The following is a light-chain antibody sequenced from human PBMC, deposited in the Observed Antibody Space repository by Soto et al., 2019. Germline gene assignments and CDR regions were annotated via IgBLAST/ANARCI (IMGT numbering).Light chain of an antibody. V-gene: IGKV3-20*01. Sequence: VLPQSPGALSLSPGARATLSCRTSQTVSSSFLAWYQQKPGQAPRLLMFDASNRATDIPDRFSGSGSGTDFTLTIGRLEPEDFAVYYCQQYNNWPPVTFGPGTKVDIK. CDR1: QTVSSSF. CDR2: DAS. J-gene: IGKJ3*01. CDR3: QQYNNWPPVT.